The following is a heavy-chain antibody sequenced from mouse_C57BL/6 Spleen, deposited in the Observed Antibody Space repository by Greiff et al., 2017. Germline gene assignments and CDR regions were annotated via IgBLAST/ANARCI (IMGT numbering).Heavy chain of an antibody. CDR1: GYAFSSSW. J-gene: IGHJ4*01. D-gene: IGHD1-1*01. Sequence: VQLVESGPELVKPGASVKISCKASGYAFSSSWMNWVKQRPGKGLEWIGRIYPGDGDTNYNGKFKGKATLTADKSSSTAYMQLSSLTSEDSAVYFCARYYGSSYGAMDYWGQGTSVTVSS. CDR2: IYPGDGDT. CDR3: ARYYGSSYGAMDY. V-gene: IGHV1-82*01.